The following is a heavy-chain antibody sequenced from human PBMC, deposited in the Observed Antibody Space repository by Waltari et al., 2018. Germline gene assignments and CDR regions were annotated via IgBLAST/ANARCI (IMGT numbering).Heavy chain of an antibody. CDR1: GYSISSGYY. D-gene: IGHD2-21*02. J-gene: IGHJ4*02. CDR2: IYHSGST. CDR3: ARDRFRAYCGGDCYTPFAY. Sequence: QVQLQESGPGLVTPSETLSLTCAVSGYSISSGYYWGWIRPPQGNGQEWIGSIYHSGSTYYNPSLKSRVTISVDTSKNQFSLKLSSVTAADTAVYYCARDRFRAYCGGDCYTPFAYWGQGTLVTVSS. V-gene: IGHV4-38-2*02.